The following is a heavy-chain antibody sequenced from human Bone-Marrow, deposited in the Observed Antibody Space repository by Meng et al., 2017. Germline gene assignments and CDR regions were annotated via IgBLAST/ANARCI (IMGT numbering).Heavy chain of an antibody. CDR2: ISYDGSNK. V-gene: IGHV3-30*04. Sequence: GESLKISCAASGFTFSSYAMHWVRQAPGKGLEWVAVISYDGSNKYYADSVKGRFTISRDNSKNTLYLQMNSLRAEDTAVYYCARDLLSQTDYWGQGTRVTVSS. J-gene: IGHJ4*02. CDR3: ARDLLSQTDY. CDR1: GFTFSSYA. D-gene: IGHD2-15*01.